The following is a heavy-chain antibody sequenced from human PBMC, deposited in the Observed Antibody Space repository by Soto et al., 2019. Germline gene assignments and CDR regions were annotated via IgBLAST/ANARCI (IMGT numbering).Heavy chain of an antibody. CDR3: ARDRLRTYYDFWSGQTPYYGMDV. V-gene: IGHV4-59*01. CDR2: IYYSGST. J-gene: IGHJ6*02. CDR1: GGSISSYY. Sequence: QVQLQESGPGLVKPSETLSLTCTVSGGSISSYYWSWIRQPPGKGLEWIGYIYYSGSTNYNPSLKSRVTISVDTSKNQFSLKLSSVTAADTAVYYCARDRLRTYYDFWSGQTPYYGMDVWGQGTTVTVSS. D-gene: IGHD3-3*01.